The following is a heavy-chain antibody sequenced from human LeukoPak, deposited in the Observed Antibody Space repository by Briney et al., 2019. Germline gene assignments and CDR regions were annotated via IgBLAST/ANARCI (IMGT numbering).Heavy chain of an antibody. CDR2: IYHSGST. CDR3: ARGRRAYDY. Sequence: SETLSLTCTVSGGSISSGGYSWSWIRQPPGKGLEWIGYIYHSGSTYYNPSLKSRVTISVDRSKNQFSLKLSSVTAADTAVYYCARGRRAYDYWGQGTLVTVSS. CDR1: GGSISSGGYS. D-gene: IGHD3-10*01. V-gene: IGHV4-30-2*01. J-gene: IGHJ4*02.